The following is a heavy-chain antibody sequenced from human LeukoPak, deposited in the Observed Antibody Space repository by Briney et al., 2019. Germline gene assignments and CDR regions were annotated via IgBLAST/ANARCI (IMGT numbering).Heavy chain of an antibody. Sequence: ASVKVSCKASSYTFTSYGISWVRQAPGQGLEWMGWISAYNGNTNYAQKLQGRVTMTTDTSTSTAYMELRSLRSDDTAVYYCARPIHYYGSDHYYYYMDVWGKGTTVTISS. CDR2: ISAYNGNT. CDR3: ARPIHYYGSDHYYYYMDV. V-gene: IGHV1-18*01. CDR1: SYTFTSYG. D-gene: IGHD3-10*01. J-gene: IGHJ6*03.